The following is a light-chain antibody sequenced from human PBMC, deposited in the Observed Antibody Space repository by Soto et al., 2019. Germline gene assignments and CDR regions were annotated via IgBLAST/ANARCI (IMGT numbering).Light chain of an antibody. Sequence: DIVMTQSPDSLAVSVGERATINCKSSQSVLYSSNNKNYLAWYQQKPGQPPKLLIYWASTRESGVPDRFSGSGSGTDFSLTISSLRPEDVGVYYCKQYYSISPLTFGGGTKVEIK. CDR1: QSVLYSSNNKNY. CDR3: KQYYSISPLT. J-gene: IGKJ4*01. CDR2: WAS. V-gene: IGKV4-1*01.